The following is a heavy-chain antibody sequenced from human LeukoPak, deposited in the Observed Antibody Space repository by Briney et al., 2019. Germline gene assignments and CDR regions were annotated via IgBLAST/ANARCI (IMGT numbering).Heavy chain of an antibody. CDR3: ARRREYSSSSDY. Sequence: SETLSLTCTVSGGSISSSSYYWGWIRQPPGKGLEWIGSIYYSGSTYYNPSLKSRVTISVDTSKNQFSLKLSSVTAADTAVYYCARRREYSSSSDYWGQGTLVTVSS. CDR1: GGSISSSSYY. CDR2: IYYSGST. J-gene: IGHJ4*02. D-gene: IGHD6-6*01. V-gene: IGHV4-39*01.